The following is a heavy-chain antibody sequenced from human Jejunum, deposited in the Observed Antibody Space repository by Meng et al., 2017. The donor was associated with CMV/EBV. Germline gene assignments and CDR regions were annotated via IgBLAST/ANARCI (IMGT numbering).Heavy chain of an antibody. CDR1: GFTFSCFA. Sequence: SGFTFSCFAMHWVRQAPGKVLEFVAVISYNGNNKYYADSVNGRFTISRDNSKNTVYLEMNSLRPEDTAVYYCARDAITNGNKYDYFDYWGQGSLVTVSS. CDR2: ISYNGNNK. J-gene: IGHJ4*02. V-gene: IGHV3-30-3*01. CDR3: ARDAITNGNKYDYFDY. D-gene: IGHD1-14*01.